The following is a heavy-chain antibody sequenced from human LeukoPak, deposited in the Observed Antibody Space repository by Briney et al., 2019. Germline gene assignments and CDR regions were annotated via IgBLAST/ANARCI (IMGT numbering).Heavy chain of an antibody. CDR1: GFTFDDHA. CDR3: AKDRGSSWFRYYFDY. Sequence: GGSLRLSCAASGFTFDDHAMHWVRQAPGKGLEWVSGISWNSGSIGYADSVKGRFTISRDNAKNSPYLQMNSLRAEDMALYYCAKDRGSSWFRYYFDYWGQGTLVTVSS. CDR2: ISWNSGSI. D-gene: IGHD6-13*01. J-gene: IGHJ4*02. V-gene: IGHV3-9*03.